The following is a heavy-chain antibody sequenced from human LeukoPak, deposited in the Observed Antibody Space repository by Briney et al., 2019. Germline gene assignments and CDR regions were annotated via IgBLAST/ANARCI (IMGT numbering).Heavy chain of an antibody. CDR1: GFTFSDYY. CDR3: ARDVKKVVVISDY. CDR2: ISSSGSTI. D-gene: IGHD3-22*01. J-gene: IGHJ4*02. V-gene: IGHV3-11*04. Sequence: KPGGSLRLSCAASGFTFSDYYMSWIRQAPGKGLEWVSYISSSGSTIYYADSVKGRFTISRDNAKNSLYLQMNSLRAEYTAVYYCARDVKKVVVISDYWGQGTLVTVSS.